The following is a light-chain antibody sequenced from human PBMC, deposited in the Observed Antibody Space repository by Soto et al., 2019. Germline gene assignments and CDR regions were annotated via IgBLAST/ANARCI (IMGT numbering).Light chain of an antibody. Sequence: EIVLTQSPGTLSLSPGERATLSCRASQSVSSTYLAWYQQKPGQAPRLLIYGASGRATGIPDRFSGSGSGTDFTLTISRLEPEDFAVYYCQQYGNSPLTFGGGTKV. V-gene: IGKV3-20*01. CDR3: QQYGNSPLT. J-gene: IGKJ4*01. CDR1: QSVSSTY. CDR2: GAS.